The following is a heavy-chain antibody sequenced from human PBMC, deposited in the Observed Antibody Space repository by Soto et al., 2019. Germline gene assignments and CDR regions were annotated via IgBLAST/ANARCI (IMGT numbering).Heavy chain of an antibody. CDR3: ARHFPGVVAVDY. D-gene: IGHD2-15*01. Sequence: QVQLQESGPGLVKPSQTLSLTCTVSGGSISSGGYYWSWIRQHPGKGLEWIGYIYYSGSTYYNPSLKRRVTRSVDTSKNQFSLKLSSVTAADTAVYYCARHFPGVVAVDYWGQGTLVTVSS. CDR1: GGSISSGGYY. CDR2: IYYSGST. V-gene: IGHV4-31*03. J-gene: IGHJ4*02.